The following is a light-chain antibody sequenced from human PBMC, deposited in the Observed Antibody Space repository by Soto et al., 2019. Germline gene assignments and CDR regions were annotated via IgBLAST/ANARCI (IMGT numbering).Light chain of an antibody. CDR1: QSVSSSY. CDR2: SAS. CDR3: QQYGKSAMFT. J-gene: IGKJ2*01. Sequence: EIVLTQSPGTLSLSPGDRATLSCSASQSVSSSYLAWYQQKPGQAPSLLIYSASNRATGIPDRFSGGGSGTDFTLTISRLEPEDFAVYYCQQYGKSAMFTFGQGTKLEIK. V-gene: IGKV3-20*01.